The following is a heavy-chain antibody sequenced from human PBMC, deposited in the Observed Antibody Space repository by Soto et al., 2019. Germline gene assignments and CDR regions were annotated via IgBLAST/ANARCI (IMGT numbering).Heavy chain of an antibody. Sequence: QLQLQESGSGLVKPSQTLSLTCAVSGGSISSGGYSWSWIRQPPGKGLEWIGYIYHSGSTYYNPSLKSRVTISVDRSKNQFSLKLSSVTAADTAVYYCARAHYYDSSGYYHRGYWYFDLWGRGTLVTVSS. CDR3: ARAHYYDSSGYYHRGYWYFDL. CDR1: GGSISSGGYS. V-gene: IGHV4-30-2*01. J-gene: IGHJ2*01. D-gene: IGHD3-22*01. CDR2: IYHSGST.